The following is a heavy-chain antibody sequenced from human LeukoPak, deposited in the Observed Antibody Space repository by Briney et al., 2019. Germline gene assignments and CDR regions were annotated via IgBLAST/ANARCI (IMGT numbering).Heavy chain of an antibody. D-gene: IGHD2-15*01. V-gene: IGHV4-31*03. CDR3: AKGALGYCSGGSCYSYY. CDR2: IYYSGST. J-gene: IGHJ4*02. CDR1: GGSISSGGYY. Sequence: PSETLSLTCTVSGGSISSGGYYWSWIRQHPGKGLEWIGYIYYSGSTYYNPSLKSRVTISVDTSKNQFSLKLSSVTAADTAVYYCAKGALGYCSGGSCYSYYWGQGTLVTVSS.